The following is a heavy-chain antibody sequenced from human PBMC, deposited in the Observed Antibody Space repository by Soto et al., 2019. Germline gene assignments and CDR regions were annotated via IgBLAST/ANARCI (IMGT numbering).Heavy chain of an antibody. D-gene: IGHD6-13*01. Sequence: QITLKESGPTLVKPTQTRTLTCTFSGFSLSTSGVGVGWIRQPPGKALEWLALIYWDDDKRYSPSLKSTLTIAKDTSKNHVVLTMTSMHPVHTATFYLEHFLYSSSFGYWGQGTLVTVSS. V-gene: IGHV2-5*02. CDR2: IYWDDDK. CDR3: EHFLYSSSFGY. CDR1: GFSLSTSGVG. J-gene: IGHJ4*02.